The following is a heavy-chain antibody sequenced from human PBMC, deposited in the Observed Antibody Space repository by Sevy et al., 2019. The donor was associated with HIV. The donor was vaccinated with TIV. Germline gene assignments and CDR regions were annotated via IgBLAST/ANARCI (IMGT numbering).Heavy chain of an antibody. D-gene: IGHD1-26*01. CDR1: GFTFSSYS. V-gene: IGHV3-48*01. CDR2: ISSSSSAI. CDR3: ARDPQVGATPSFDY. Sequence: GGSLRLSCAASGFTFSSYSMNWVRQAPGKGLEWVSYISSSSSAIYDADSVKGRFTISRDNAKNSLYLQMNSLRAEDTAVYYCARDPQVGATPSFDYWGQRTLVTVSS. J-gene: IGHJ4*02.